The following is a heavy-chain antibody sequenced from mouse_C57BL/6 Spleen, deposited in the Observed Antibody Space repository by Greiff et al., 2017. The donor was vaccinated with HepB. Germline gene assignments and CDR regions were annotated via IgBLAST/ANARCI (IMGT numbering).Heavy chain of an antibody. CDR3: ARRGYGQTWYFDV. CDR2: ISGGGGNT. Sequence: EVHLVESGGGLVKPGGSLKLSCAASGFTFSSYTMSWVRQTPEKRLEWVATISGGGGNTYYPDSVKGRFTISRDNAKNTLYLQMSSLRSEDTALYYCARRGYGQTWYFDVWGTGTTVTVSS. CDR1: GFTFSSYT. D-gene: IGHD1-1*01. J-gene: IGHJ1*03. V-gene: IGHV5-9*01.